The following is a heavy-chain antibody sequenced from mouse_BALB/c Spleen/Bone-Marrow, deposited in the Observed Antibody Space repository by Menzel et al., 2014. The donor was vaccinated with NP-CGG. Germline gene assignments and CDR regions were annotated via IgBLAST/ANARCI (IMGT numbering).Heavy chain of an antibody. J-gene: IGHJ1*01. D-gene: IGHD1-1*01. V-gene: IGHV1S81*02. Sequence: VKLVESGAELVKPGAPVKLSCKPSGYTFTSYWIHWVKQRPGQGLEWIGEINPVNGRNDYNEKFKNKATLTVDKSPSIAYMQLSSLTSEDSAVYYCTRYYSWYFDVWGAGTTVTVSS. CDR3: TRYYSWYFDV. CDR1: GYTFTSYW. CDR2: INPVNGRN.